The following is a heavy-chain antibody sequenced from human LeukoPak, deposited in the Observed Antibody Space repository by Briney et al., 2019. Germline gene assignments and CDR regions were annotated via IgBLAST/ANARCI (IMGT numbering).Heavy chain of an antibody. Sequence: ASVKVSCKASGYTFTDNFMHWVRQAPGQGLEWMGWINPNSGNTNYAQKFQGRVTMTGDTSISTAYMELSRLRSDDTAVYYCARERVRVVVPAAMGYWGQGTLVTVSS. J-gene: IGHJ4*02. D-gene: IGHD2-2*01. CDR2: INPNSGNT. CDR1: GYTFTDNF. V-gene: IGHV1-2*02. CDR3: ARERVRVVVPAAMGY.